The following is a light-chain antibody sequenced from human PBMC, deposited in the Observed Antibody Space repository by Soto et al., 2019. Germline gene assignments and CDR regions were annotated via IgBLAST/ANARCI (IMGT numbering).Light chain of an antibody. CDR3: QSYGSTLSARSV. J-gene: IGLJ1*01. CDR1: SSNIGSVYD. V-gene: IGLV1-40*01. CDR2: GNI. Sequence: QSVLTQPPSVSGAPGQRVTISCTWGSSNIGSVYDVHWYQQLPGTAPKLLIFGNINRPSGVPDRFSGSKSGTSASLAITGLQAEDECDSYCQSYGSTLSARSVFGTGTKVTVL.